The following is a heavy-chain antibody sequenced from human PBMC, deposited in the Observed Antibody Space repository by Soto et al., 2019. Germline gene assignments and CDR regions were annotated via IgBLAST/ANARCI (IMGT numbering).Heavy chain of an antibody. CDR2: IHTGGKT. V-gene: IGHV3-53*02. Sequence: ELQLVESGGGLIQPGGSLRLSCAASGFTVTRNYMTWVRLAPGKGLECVSTIHTGGKTFYTDSVEGRFTVSRDASKNTVDLRMNPLSVEDTAVYYCATVGSKRVRGAIVEVFHLEFWGRGTVVTVSS. D-gene: IGHD3-10*01. CDR3: ATVGSKRVRGAIVEVFHLEF. CDR1: GFTVTRNY. J-gene: IGHJ4*02.